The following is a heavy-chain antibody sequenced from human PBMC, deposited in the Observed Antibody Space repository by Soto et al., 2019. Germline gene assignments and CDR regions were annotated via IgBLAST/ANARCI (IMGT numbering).Heavy chain of an antibody. D-gene: IGHD3-3*01. J-gene: IGHJ4*02. V-gene: IGHV3-30*18. CDR3: AKDGRAYYDFWSGYHYFDY. CDR2: ISYDGSNK. Sequence: SCAASGFTFSSYGMHWVRQAPGKGLEWVAVISYDGSNKYYADSVKGRFTISRDNSKNTLYLQMNSLRAEDTAVYYCAKDGRAYYDFWSGYHYFDYWGQGTLVTVSS. CDR1: GFTFSSYG.